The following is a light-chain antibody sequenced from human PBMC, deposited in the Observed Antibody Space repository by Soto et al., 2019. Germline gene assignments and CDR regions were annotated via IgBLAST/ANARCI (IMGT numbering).Light chain of an antibody. CDR3: QQRSNWPPLT. CDR1: QSVSSY. CDR2: DAS. Sequence: EIVLTHSPATLSLSPWERATLSCRASQSVSSYLAWYQQKPGQAPRLLIYDASNRATGIPARFSGSGSGTDFTLTISSLEPEDFAVYYCQQRSNWPPLTFGGGTKVDI. J-gene: IGKJ4*01. V-gene: IGKV3-11*01.